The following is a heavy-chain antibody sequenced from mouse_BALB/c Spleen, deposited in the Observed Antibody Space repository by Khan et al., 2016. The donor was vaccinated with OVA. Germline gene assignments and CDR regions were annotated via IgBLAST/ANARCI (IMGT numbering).Heavy chain of an antibody. J-gene: IGHJ4*01. V-gene: IGHV9-3-1*01. D-gene: IGHD2-14*01. Sequence: QIQLVQSGPELKKPGETVQISCKASGFTFTNYGMNWVRQAPGKGLKWMGWINTYTGEPTFTDDFKGRFAFSLETSARTAYLQINSLKNEDTATYCCARVGYNGTMDFWGQGTSVTVSS. CDR1: GFTFTNYG. CDR2: INTYTGEP. CDR3: ARVGYNGTMDF.